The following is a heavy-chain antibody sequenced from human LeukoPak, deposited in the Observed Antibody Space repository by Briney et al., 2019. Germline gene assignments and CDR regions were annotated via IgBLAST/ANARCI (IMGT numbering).Heavy chain of an antibody. V-gene: IGHV3-11*04. D-gene: IGHD1-26*01. CDR1: GFTSSDYY. CDR3: ARVGATGDKWFDP. J-gene: IGHJ5*02. CDR2: VSSSGSTI. Sequence: PGGSLRLSCAASGFTSSDYYMSWIRQAPGKGLEWVSYVSSSGSTIYYADSVKGRFTISRDNAKNSLYLQMNSLRAEDTAVYYCARVGATGDKWFDPWGQGTLVTVSS.